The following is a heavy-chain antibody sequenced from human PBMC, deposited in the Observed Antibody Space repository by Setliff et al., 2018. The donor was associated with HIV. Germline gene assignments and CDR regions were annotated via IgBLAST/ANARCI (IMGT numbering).Heavy chain of an antibody. CDR1: GVSIRSHY. CDR2: IYHSGRP. Sequence: PSETLSLTCTVYGVSIRSHYWSWIRQPPGKGLEWIGDIYHSGRPNYNPSLTSRVTISVDTSNTQFSLKLTSMTAADTAVYYCARERSLIKNRRYFDSWGQGTLVTVSS. J-gene: IGHJ4*02. D-gene: IGHD3-16*01. V-gene: IGHV4-59*11. CDR3: ARERSLIKNRRYFDS.